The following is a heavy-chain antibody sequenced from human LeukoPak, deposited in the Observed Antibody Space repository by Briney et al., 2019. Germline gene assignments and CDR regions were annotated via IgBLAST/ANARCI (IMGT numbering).Heavy chain of an antibody. CDR2: IYPGDSDT. D-gene: IGHD3-3*01. Sequence: GESLKISCKGSGYSFTSYWIGWVRQMPGKGLEWMGIIYPGDSDTRYSPSFQGQVTISADKSISTAYLQWSSLKSSDTAMYYCARHVSIRFFEWLNPYYYYYMDVWGKGTTVTISS. CDR1: GYSFTSYW. J-gene: IGHJ6*03. CDR3: ARHVSIRFFEWLNPYYYYYMDV. V-gene: IGHV5-51*01.